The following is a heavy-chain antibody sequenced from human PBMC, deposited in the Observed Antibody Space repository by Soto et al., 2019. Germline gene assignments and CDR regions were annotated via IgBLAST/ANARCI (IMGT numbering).Heavy chain of an antibody. J-gene: IGHJ4*02. D-gene: IGHD3-16*01. V-gene: IGHV4-59*01. Sequence: QVQLQESGPGLVKPSETLSLTCTVSGGSISSYFWSWIRQPPGKGLEWIGYIYYSGSTYYNPSLKSRVTISEDTSKNQFSLKLTSVTAADTAVYYCARGGPRSEMFNYWGQGTLVTVSS. CDR1: GGSISSYF. CDR2: IYYSGST. CDR3: ARGGPRSEMFNY.